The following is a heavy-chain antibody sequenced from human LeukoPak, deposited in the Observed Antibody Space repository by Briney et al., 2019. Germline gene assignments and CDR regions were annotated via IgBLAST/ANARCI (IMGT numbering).Heavy chain of an antibody. CDR3: AGSWSPYDAFDI. J-gene: IGHJ3*02. Sequence: PGGSLRLSCAASGFMFTSYWMSWVRQAPGKGLEWVANINQDGSAEYYVDSVKGRFTISRDNAKNSLYLQMNSLRAEDTAVYYCAGSWSPYDAFDIWGQGTMVSVSS. CDR2: INQDGSAE. D-gene: IGHD6-13*01. V-gene: IGHV3-7*01. CDR1: GFMFTSYW.